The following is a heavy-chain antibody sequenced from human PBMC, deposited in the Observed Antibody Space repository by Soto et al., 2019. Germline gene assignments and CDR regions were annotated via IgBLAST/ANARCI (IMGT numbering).Heavy chain of an antibody. J-gene: IGHJ5*02. CDR1: GGTISSYY. V-gene: IGHV4-59*08. Sequence: XXTQSLRNTVSGGTISSYYGRWILQPPGKGLEWIGYIYYSGSTNYNPSLKSRVTISVDTSKNQFSLKLSSVTAEDTAVYYCASLPIAATTGGWFDPWGQGTLVTVSS. CDR2: IYYSGST. D-gene: IGHD6-13*01. CDR3: ASLPIAATTGGWFDP.